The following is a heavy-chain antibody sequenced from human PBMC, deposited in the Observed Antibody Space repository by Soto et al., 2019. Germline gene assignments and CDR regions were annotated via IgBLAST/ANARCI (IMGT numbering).Heavy chain of an antibody. Sequence: GWSLRLSCAVSGFTFGSYGMHWVRQAPGKGLEWVAALSYEGSKRFYADSVKGRFTISRDNSKKTLYLQMNSLRDEDTAFYFCERVIGPYRYGSNIGYWGKGTQV. J-gene: IGHJ4*01. CDR3: ERVIGPYRYGSNIGY. CDR1: GFTFGSYG. V-gene: IGHV3-30*03. D-gene: IGHD5-18*01. CDR2: LSYEGSKR.